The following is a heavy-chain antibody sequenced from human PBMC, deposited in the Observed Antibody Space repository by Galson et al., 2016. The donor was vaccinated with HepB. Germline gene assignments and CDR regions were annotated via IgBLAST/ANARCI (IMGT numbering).Heavy chain of an antibody. J-gene: IGHJ4*02. CDR1: GGSISSNNYY. V-gene: IGHV4-39*01. CDR2: MYYTGST. D-gene: IGHD4-17*01. Sequence: LSLTCTVSGGSISSNNYYWGWIRQPPGKGLEWLGTMYYTGSTYYNASLKSRVTISVDTSKNQFPLRLSSVTAADTAVYYCSRLRDYGNFYYWGQGTLVTVSS. CDR3: SRLRDYGNFYY.